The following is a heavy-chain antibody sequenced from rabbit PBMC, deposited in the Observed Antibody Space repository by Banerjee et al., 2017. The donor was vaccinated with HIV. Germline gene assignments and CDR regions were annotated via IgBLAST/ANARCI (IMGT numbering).Heavy chain of an antibody. V-gene: IGHV1S39*01. CDR2: IYPDYGTT. Sequence: QEQLEESGGGLVTLGGSLKLSCKVSGIDFSTYGISWVRQAPGKGLEWIGYIYPDYGTTDYASWVNGRFTISKTSWTTVTLQMTSLTAADTATYFCASELYNSGGAWYLWGPGTLVT. CDR3: ASELYNSGGAWYL. D-gene: IGHD1-1*01. CDR1: GIDFSTYG. J-gene: IGHJ4*01.